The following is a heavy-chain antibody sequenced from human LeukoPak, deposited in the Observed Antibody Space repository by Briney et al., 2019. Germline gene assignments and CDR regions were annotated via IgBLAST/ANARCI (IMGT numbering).Heavy chain of an antibody. CDR3: ARDLLLAGTYYYYGMDV. CDR1: GLTFTSYA. V-gene: IGHV3-30-3*01. J-gene: IGHJ6*02. Sequence: PGGSLRLSCAASGLTFTSYAMHWVRQAPGKGLEWVAVISYDGSNKFYADSMKGRFTISRDNSKNTLYLQMSSLRAEDTALYYCARDLLLAGTYYYYGMDVWGQGTTVTVSS. CDR2: ISYDGSNK. D-gene: IGHD6-19*01.